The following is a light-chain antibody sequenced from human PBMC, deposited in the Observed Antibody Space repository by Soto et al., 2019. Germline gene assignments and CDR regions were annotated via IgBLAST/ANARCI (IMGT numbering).Light chain of an antibody. CDR2: EVS. CDR3: SSYAGSNNVV. J-gene: IGLJ2*01. CDR1: SSDVGGYNY. V-gene: IGLV2-8*01. Sequence: QSALTQPPSASGSPGQSVTISCTGTSSDVGGYNYVSWYQQHPGKAPKLMIYEVSKRPSGVPDRFSGSKSGNTASLTVSGLQAEEEADYYYSSYAGSNNVVLGGGTKLTVL.